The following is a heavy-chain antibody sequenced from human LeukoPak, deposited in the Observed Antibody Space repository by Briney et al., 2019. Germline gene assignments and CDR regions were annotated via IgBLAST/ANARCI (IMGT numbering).Heavy chain of an antibody. Sequence: GGSLRLSCAVSGSIFSDHYMDWVRQAPGKGLEWVGRIGNKPNSYTTEYAASVRGRFTISRDDSRNSLYLQMNSLRAEDTAVYYCAKLPYYYGSGSYSDYWGQGTLVTVSS. CDR2: IGNKPNSYTT. V-gene: IGHV3-72*01. CDR1: GSIFSDHY. J-gene: IGHJ4*02. D-gene: IGHD3-10*01. CDR3: AKLPYYYGSGSYSDY.